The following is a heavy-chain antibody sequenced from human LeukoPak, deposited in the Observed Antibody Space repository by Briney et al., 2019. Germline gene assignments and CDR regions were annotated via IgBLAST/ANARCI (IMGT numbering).Heavy chain of an antibody. CDR2: ISGGSRYT. J-gene: IGHJ4*02. CDR1: GFTFSDYY. V-gene: IGHV3-11*05. Sequence: GGSLRLSRAASGFTFSDYYMSWIRQAPGKGLERVSYISGGSRYTNYADSVKGRFTISGDNAKNSLYLQMNSLRAEDTAVYYCAREYGSGSCFDFWGQGTLVTVSS. CDR3: AREYGSGSCFDF. D-gene: IGHD3-10*01.